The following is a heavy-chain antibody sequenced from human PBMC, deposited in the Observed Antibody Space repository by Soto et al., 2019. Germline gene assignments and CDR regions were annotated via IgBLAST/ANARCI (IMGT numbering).Heavy chain of an antibody. CDR1: GFTLSSYN. D-gene: IGHD6-13*01. V-gene: IGHV3-48*02. J-gene: IGHJ6*02. Sequence: EVQLVESGGGLVQPRGSLRLSCAASGFTLSSYNMNWVRQAPGKGLEWVSYISGSSDTIYYADSVKGRFTISRDNAKNSLYLQMDSLRDEDTAVYYCARDHGGSTWFVGIYYYFGGDVWGQGTRVTVSS. CDR2: ISGSSDTI. CDR3: ARDHGGSTWFVGIYYYFGGDV.